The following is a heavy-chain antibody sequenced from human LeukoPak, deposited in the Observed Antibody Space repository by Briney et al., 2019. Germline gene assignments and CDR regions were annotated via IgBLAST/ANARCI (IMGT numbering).Heavy chain of an antibody. CDR3: ARDGGGGYNFGDFDY. D-gene: IGHD5-24*01. J-gene: IGHJ4*02. V-gene: IGHV1-46*01. CDR1: GYTFTSYY. Sequence: LVASVKVSCKASGYTFTSYYMHWVRQAPGQGLEWMGIINSSGGSTSYAQKFQGRVTMTRDMSTSTVYMELSSLRSEDTAVYYCARDGGGGYNFGDFDYWGQGTLVTVSS. CDR2: INSSGGST.